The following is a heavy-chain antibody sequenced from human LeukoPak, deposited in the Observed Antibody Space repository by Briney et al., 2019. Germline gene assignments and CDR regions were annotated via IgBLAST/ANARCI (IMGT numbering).Heavy chain of an antibody. CDR3: ARNIYGDYYYYYYMDV. Sequence: SETLSLTCTVSGGSISSYYWSWIRQPPGKGLEWIGYIYYSGSTNYNPSLKSRVTISVDTSKNQSSLKLSSVTAADTAVYYCARNIYGDYYYYYYMDVWGKGTTVTVSS. CDR2: IYYSGST. V-gene: IGHV4-59*01. J-gene: IGHJ6*03. CDR1: GGSISSYY. D-gene: IGHD4-17*01.